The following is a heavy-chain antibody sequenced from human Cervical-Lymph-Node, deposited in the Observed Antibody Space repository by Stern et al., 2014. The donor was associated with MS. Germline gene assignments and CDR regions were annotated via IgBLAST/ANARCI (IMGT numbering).Heavy chain of an antibody. CDR1: GFTFSSYW. J-gene: IGHJ4*02. CDR3: ARLRIVGASHFDY. CDR2: IKQDGSEK. D-gene: IGHD1-26*01. V-gene: IGHV3-7*01. Sequence: EVQLVESGGGLVQPGGSLRLSCAASGFTFSSYWMSWVRQAPGKGLECVANIKQDGSEKYYVDSVKGRFTISRDNAKNSLYLQMNSLRAEDTAVYYCARLRIVGASHFDYWGQGTLVTVSS.